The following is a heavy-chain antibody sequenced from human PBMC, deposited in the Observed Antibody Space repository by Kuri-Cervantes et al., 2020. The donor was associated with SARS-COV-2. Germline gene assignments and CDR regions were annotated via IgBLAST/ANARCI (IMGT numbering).Heavy chain of an antibody. V-gene: IGHV4-39*07. CDR3: ARDSLDCSSTSCYYYYTDV. Sequence: SETLSLTCTVSGGSISSSSYYWGWIRQPPGKGLEWIGSTYYSGSTYYNPSLKSRVTISVDTSMNQFSLKLSSVTAADTAVYYCARDSLDCSSTSCYYYYTDVWGKGTTVTVSS. J-gene: IGHJ6*03. CDR2: TYYSGST. CDR1: GGSISSSSYY. D-gene: IGHD2-2*01.